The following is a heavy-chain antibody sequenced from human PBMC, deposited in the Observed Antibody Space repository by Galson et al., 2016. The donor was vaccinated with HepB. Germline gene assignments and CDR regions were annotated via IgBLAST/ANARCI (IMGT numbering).Heavy chain of an antibody. J-gene: IGHJ5*02. CDR3: AKHQRITVFRFDP. D-gene: IGHD3-3*01. V-gene: IGHV3-23*01. CDR2: ISSSDDSA. CDR1: GFTFSNYA. Sequence: SLRLSCAASGFTFSNYAMSWVRHTSGKGLEWVSGISSSDDSAYYADSVKGRFTISRDNSKNTLYLQMNSLRAEDTAVYYCAKHQRITVFRFDPWGQGTLVTVSS.